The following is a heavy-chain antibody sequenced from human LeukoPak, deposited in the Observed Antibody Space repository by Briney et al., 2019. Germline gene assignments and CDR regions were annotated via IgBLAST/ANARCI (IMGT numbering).Heavy chain of an antibody. V-gene: IGHV4-34*01. D-gene: IGHD1-14*01. CDR2: INHSGST. CDR1: GGSFSGYY. J-gene: IGHJ4*02. Sequence: SETLSLTCAVYGGSFSGYYWSWIRQPPGKGLEWIGEINHSGSTNYNLSLKSRVTISVDTSKNQFSLKLSSVTAADTAVYYCARNRHFDYWGQGTLVTVSS. CDR3: ARNRHFDY.